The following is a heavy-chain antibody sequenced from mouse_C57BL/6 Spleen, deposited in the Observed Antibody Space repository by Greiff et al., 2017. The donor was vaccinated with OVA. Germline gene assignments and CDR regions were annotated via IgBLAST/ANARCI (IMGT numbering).Heavy chain of an antibody. CDR1: GFTFSSYG. D-gene: IGHD4-1*01. CDR2: ISSGGSYT. CDR3: ARDWDY. Sequence: EVQVVESGGDLVKPGGSLKLSCAASGFTFSSYGMYWVRQTPDKRLEWVATISSGGSYTYYPDSVKGRFTISRDNAKNTLYLQMSSLKSEDTAMYYCARDWDYWGQGTTLTVSS. J-gene: IGHJ2*01. V-gene: IGHV5-6*01.